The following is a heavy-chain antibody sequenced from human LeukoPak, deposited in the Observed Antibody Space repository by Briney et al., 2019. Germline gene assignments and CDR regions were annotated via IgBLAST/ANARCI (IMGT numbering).Heavy chain of an antibody. Sequence: PGGSLRLSCAASEFTYGMNWVRQAPGKGLECVSAISSSGSNTYYADSVKGRFTISRDNSKNTLYLQMNSPRAEDTAVYYCARDSSGYDFWSGYFDYWGQGTLVTVSS. V-gene: IGHV3-23*01. D-gene: IGHD5-12*01. J-gene: IGHJ4*02. CDR1: EFTYG. CDR2: ISSSGSNT. CDR3: ARDSSGYDFWSGYFDY.